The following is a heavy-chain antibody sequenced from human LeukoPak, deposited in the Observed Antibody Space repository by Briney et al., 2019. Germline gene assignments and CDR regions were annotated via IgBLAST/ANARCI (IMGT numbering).Heavy chain of an antibody. Sequence: GGSLRLSCAASGFTFSNAWMGWVRQAPGKGLEWVGRIKSKADGGTADYAAPVKGRFTISRDNSKNTLYLQMNSLRAEDTAVYYCARDRRDYGDYLDYWGQGTLVTVFS. D-gene: IGHD4-17*01. CDR3: ARDRRDYGDYLDY. J-gene: IGHJ4*02. V-gene: IGHV3-15*01. CDR1: GFTFSNAW. CDR2: IKSKADGGTA.